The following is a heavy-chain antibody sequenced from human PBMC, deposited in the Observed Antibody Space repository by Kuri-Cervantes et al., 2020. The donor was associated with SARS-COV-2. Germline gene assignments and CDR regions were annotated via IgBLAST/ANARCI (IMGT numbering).Heavy chain of an antibody. CDR1: GGSISSGDYY. J-gene: IGHJ4*02. CDR3: ARDFNGFDY. CDR2: INHSGST. Sequence: LRLSCTVSGGSISSGDYYWSWIRQPPGKGLEWIGEINHSGSTNYNPSLKSRVTISVDTSKNQFSLKLSPVTAADTAVYYCARDFNGFDYWGQGTLVTVSS. D-gene: IGHD2-8*01. V-gene: IGHV4-30-4*08.